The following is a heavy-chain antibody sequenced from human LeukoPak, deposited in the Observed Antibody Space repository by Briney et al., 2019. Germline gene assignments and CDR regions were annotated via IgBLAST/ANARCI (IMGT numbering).Heavy chain of an antibody. CDR2: INPNSGGT. V-gene: IGHV1-2*02. CDR3: AIGGRWLLWYFDY. D-gene: IGHD2-21*02. CDR1: GYTFTDYY. J-gene: IGHJ4*02. Sequence: ASVKVSCKASGYTFTDYYMHWVRQAPGQGLEWMGWINPNSGGTNYAQNYQGRVTMTRDTSISTAYMELTRLRSDDTAVYYCAIGGRWLLWYFDYWGQGTLVTVSS.